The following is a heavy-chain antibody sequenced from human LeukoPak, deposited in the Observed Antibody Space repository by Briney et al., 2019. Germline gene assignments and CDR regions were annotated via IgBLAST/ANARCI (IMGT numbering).Heavy chain of an antibody. J-gene: IGHJ4*02. Sequence: GGSLRLSCAASGFTFSSYGMHWVRQAPGKGLEWVAVISYDGSNKYYADSVKGRFTISRDNSKNTLYLQMNSLRAEDTAVYYCAKGIHCGGDCYTDYWGQGTLVTVSS. V-gene: IGHV3-30*18. CDR3: AKGIHCGGDCYTDY. CDR1: GFTFSSYG. CDR2: ISYDGSNK. D-gene: IGHD2-21*02.